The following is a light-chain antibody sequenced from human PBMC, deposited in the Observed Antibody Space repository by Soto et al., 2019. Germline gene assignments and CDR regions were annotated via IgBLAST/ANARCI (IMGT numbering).Light chain of an antibody. V-gene: IGKV3-20*01. CDR1: QSVSSSY. J-gene: IGKJ3*01. CDR3: QQYGSSGFT. CDR2: GAS. Sequence: EIVLTQSPGTLSLSPGERATLSCRASQSVSSSYLAWYQQKPGQAPRLLIYGASSKATCIPARFSGSGSGTVFTLTISRLEPEDFSVYYCQQYGSSGFTFGPGTKVDIK.